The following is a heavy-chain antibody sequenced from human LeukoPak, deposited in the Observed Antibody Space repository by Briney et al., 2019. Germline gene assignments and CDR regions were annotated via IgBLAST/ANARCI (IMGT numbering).Heavy chain of an antibody. CDR3: ARHRFGWFDP. D-gene: IGHD3-10*01. Sequence: PSETLSLTCTVSGGSISTSNYYWGWIRQPPGKGLEWIGNIFYSGSTYYNPSLKSRVTITIDTSKNQFSLKLRSVTAADTAVYYCARHRFGWFDPWGQGTLVTVSS. V-gene: IGHV4-39*01. CDR2: IFYSGST. CDR1: GGSISTSNYY. J-gene: IGHJ5*02.